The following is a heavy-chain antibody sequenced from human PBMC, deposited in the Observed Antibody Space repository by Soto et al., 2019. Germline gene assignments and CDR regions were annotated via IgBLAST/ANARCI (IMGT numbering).Heavy chain of an antibody. J-gene: IGHJ4*02. CDR1: GGTFSSYA. CDR3: ASSTSKKYYFDY. Sequence: ASVKVSCKASGGTFSSYAISWVRQAPGQGLEWMGGIIPIFGTANYAQKFQGRVTITADESTSTAYMELSSLRSEDTAVYYCASSTSKKYYFDYWGQGTQVTVSS. CDR2: IIPIFGTA. D-gene: IGHD2-2*01. V-gene: IGHV1-69*13.